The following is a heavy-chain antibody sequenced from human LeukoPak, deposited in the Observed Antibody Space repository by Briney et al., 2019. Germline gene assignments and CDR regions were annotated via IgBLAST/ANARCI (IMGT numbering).Heavy chain of an antibody. Sequence: PGGSLRLSCAASGFTFSSYWMHWVRQAPGKGPVWVSRINSDGSGTSYADSVKGRFTISRDNSKNTLYLQMNSLRAEDTAVYYCARAASIAVALDYWGQGTLVTVSS. D-gene: IGHD6-19*01. J-gene: IGHJ4*02. CDR1: GFTFSSYW. CDR2: INSDGSGT. CDR3: ARAASIAVALDY. V-gene: IGHV3-74*01.